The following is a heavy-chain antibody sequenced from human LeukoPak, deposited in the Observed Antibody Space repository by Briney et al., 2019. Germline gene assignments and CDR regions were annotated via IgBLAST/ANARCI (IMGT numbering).Heavy chain of an antibody. CDR1: GYTFTGYY. V-gene: IGHV1-2*02. D-gene: IGHD2-15*01. J-gene: IGHJ5*02. Sequence: GASVKVSCKASGYTFTGYYMHWVRQAPGQGLEWMGWINPNSGGTNYAQKFQGRVTMTRDTSISTAYMELSRLRSDDTAVYYCVGGTFLRDGSHQVWANWFDPWGQGTLVTVSS. CDR3: VGGTFLRDGSHQVWANWFDP. CDR2: INPNSGGT.